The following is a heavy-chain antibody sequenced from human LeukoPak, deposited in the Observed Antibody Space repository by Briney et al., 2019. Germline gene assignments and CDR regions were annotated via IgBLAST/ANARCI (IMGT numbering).Heavy chain of an antibody. CDR3: ARDFRPDYDILTGYYRGYFDY. D-gene: IGHD3-9*01. J-gene: IGHJ4*02. V-gene: IGHV7-4-1*02. CDR2: INTNTGNP. Sequence: ASVKVSCKASGYTFTSYAMNWVRQAPGQGLEWMGWINTNTGNPTYAQGFTGRFVFSLDTSVSTAYLQISSLKAEDTAVYYCARDFRPDYDILTGYYRGYFDYWGQGTLVTVSS. CDR1: GYTFTSYA.